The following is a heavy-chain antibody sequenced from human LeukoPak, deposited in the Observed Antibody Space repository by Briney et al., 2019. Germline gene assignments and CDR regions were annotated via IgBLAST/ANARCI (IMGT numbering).Heavy chain of an antibody. Sequence: PGRSLRLSCTASAFTFGDYAMNWVRQAPGKGLEWVGFVSSEPYGATTEYAASVKGRFTISRDDSSGIAYLQMNSLKIEDTAVYFCTRAQTEVGAKYYFDYWGQGTLVTVSS. V-gene: IGHV3-49*04. CDR1: AFTFGDYA. CDR3: TRAQTEVGAKYYFDY. CDR2: VSSEPYGATT. D-gene: IGHD1-26*01. J-gene: IGHJ4*02.